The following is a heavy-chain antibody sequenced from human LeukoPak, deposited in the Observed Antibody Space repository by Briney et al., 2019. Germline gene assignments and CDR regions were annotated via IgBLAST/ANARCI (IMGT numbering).Heavy chain of an antibody. Sequence: SETLSLTCTVSGGSISSYYWSWIRQPARKGLEWIGRIYTSGSTNYNPSLKSRVTMSVDTSKNQFSLKLSSVTAADTAVYYCARDKYSSSPIYTKRHNWFDPWGQGTLVTVSS. J-gene: IGHJ5*02. V-gene: IGHV4-4*07. CDR2: IYTSGST. D-gene: IGHD6-6*01. CDR3: ARDKYSSSPIYTKRHNWFDP. CDR1: GGSISSYY.